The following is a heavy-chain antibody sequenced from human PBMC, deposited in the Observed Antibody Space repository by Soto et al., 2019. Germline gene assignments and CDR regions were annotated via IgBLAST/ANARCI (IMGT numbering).Heavy chain of an antibody. Sequence: SETLSLTCTVSGGSFSSGDYYWSWIRQPPGKGMEWIGYIYYSGSTYYNPSLKSRVTISVDTSKNQFSLKLSSVTAADTAVYYCASRKSSPYFDYWGQGTLVTVSS. CDR3: ASRKSSPYFDY. J-gene: IGHJ4*02. V-gene: IGHV4-30-4*01. CDR1: GGSFSSGDYY. CDR2: IYYSGST. D-gene: IGHD3-10*01.